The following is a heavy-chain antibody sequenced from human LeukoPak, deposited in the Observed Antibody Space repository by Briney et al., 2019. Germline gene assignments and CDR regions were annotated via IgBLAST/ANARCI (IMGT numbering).Heavy chain of an antibody. V-gene: IGHV3-23*01. CDR2: ISGSGGST. D-gene: IGHD1-26*01. CDR3: AKVSDSGSYYPRNSRPDY. J-gene: IGHJ4*02. CDR1: GFTFSSYA. Sequence: PGGSLRLSCAASGFTFSSYAMSWVRQAPGKGLEWVSAISGSGGSTYYADSVKGRFTISRDNSKNTLYLQMNSLRAEDTAVYYCAKVSDSGSYYPRNSRPDYWSQGTLVTVSS.